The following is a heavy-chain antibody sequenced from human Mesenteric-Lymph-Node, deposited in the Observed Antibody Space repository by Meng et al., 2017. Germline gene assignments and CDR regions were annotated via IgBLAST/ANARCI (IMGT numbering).Heavy chain of an antibody. Sequence: GESLMISCAVSGFSFSSYAMSWVRQTPGKGLEWVSSISVSGDGTYYADSVKCRFTISRDNAKNTLYLQMNSLRDEDTAVYYCATDNVWWSYSDYWGQGTMVTVSS. CDR1: GFSFSSYA. CDR3: ATDNVWWSYSDY. J-gene: IGHJ4*02. CDR2: ISVSGDGT. V-gene: IGHV3-23*01. D-gene: IGHD3-16*01.